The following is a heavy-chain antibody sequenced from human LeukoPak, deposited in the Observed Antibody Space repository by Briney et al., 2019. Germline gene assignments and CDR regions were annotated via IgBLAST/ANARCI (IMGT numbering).Heavy chain of an antibody. CDR2: ISAYNGNT. J-gene: IGHJ4*02. Sequence: ASVKVSCKASGYTFTSYGISWVRQAPGQGLEWMGWISAYNGNTNYAQKLQGRVTMTTDTSTSTAYMDLRSLRSDDTAVYYRARAPMITFGGVIAPFDYWGQGTLVTVSS. CDR1: GYTFTSYG. CDR3: ARAPMITFGGVIAPFDY. D-gene: IGHD3-16*02. V-gene: IGHV1-18*01.